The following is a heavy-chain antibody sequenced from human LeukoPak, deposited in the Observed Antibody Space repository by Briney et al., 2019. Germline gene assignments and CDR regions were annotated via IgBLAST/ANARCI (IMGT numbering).Heavy chain of an antibody. J-gene: IGHJ3*02. V-gene: IGHV3-30*04. CDR2: ISHNAHFT. Sequence: GESLRLSCAASGFDFSIFALHWVRQAPGKGLEWVATISHNAHFTNYADSVKGRFTVSRDNSKNMLHLQMDSLRAKETAVYYCAREMRLPHNEILIDRRAFGIWGQGTMVTVSS. CDR3: AREMRLPHNEILIDRRAFGI. D-gene: IGHD3-9*01. CDR1: GFDFSIFA.